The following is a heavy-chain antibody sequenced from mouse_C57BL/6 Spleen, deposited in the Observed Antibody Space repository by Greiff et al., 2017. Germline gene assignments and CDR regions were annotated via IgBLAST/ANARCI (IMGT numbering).Heavy chain of an antibody. J-gene: IGHJ2*01. CDR2: IDPSDSYT. D-gene: IGHD4-1*01. CDR3: AKLGPYY. V-gene: IGHV1-59*01. Sequence: QVQLQQPGAELVRPGTSVKLSCKASGYTFPSYWMHWVKQRPGQGLEWIGVIDPSDSYTNYNQKFKGKATLTVDTSSSTAYMQLSSLTSEDSAVYYCAKLGPYYWGQGTTLTVSS. CDR1: GYTFPSYW.